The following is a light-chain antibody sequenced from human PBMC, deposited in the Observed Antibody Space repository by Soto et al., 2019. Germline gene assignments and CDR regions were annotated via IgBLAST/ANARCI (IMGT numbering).Light chain of an antibody. CDR3: QSYDSSLSGPNVV. Sequence: QSVLTQPPSVSGAPGQRVTISCTGSSSNIGAGYDVHWYQQLPGTAPKLHIYGNSNRPSGVPDRFSGYKSGTSASLAITGLQAEDEADYYCQSYDSSLSGPNVVFGGGTKLTVL. V-gene: IGLV1-40*01. J-gene: IGLJ2*01. CDR1: SSNIGAGYD. CDR2: GNS.